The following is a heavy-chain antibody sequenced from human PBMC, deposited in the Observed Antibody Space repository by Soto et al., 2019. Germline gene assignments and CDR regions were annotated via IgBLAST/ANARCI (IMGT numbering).Heavy chain of an antibody. D-gene: IGHD5-12*01. CDR3: ARARGYDSTSPFYCYYGMDV. J-gene: IGHJ6*02. V-gene: IGHV4-4*07. CDR1: GGSISSYY. Sequence: SEILSLTCTVSGGSISSYYWSWIRQPAGKGLEWIGRIYTRGSTNYNPSLKSRVTMSVDTSKNQFSLKLSSVTAADTAVYYCARARGYDSTSPFYCYYGMDVWGQGTTVTFSS. CDR2: IYTRGST.